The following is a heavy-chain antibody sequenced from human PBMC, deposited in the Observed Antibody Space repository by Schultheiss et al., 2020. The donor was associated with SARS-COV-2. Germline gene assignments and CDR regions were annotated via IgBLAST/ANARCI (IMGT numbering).Heavy chain of an antibody. CDR3: AKDPIGYYYYMDV. Sequence: GESLKISCAASGFTFSDYYMSWIRQAPGKGLEWVSYISSSGDTIYYADSVKGRFTISRDNAKNSLYLQMNSLRAEDTAVYYCAKDPIGYYYYMDVWGKGTTVTVSS. V-gene: IGHV3-11*01. J-gene: IGHJ6*03. CDR2: ISSSGDTI. CDR1: GFTFSDYY.